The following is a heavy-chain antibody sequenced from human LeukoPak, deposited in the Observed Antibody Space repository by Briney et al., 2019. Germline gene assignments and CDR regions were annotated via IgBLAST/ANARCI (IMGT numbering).Heavy chain of an antibody. D-gene: IGHD2-15*01. CDR1: GFTFSSYA. CDR2: ISGSGGFP. Sequence: PGGSLRLSCAASGFTFSSYAMGWVRQAPGKGLEWVSAISGSGGFPSYADSVKGRFTISRDNSKNTLYLQMNSLRAEDTAVYYCANVDGGSCHSRLCGDYWGQGTLVTVSS. J-gene: IGHJ4*02. V-gene: IGHV3-23*01. CDR3: ANVDGGSCHSRLCGDY.